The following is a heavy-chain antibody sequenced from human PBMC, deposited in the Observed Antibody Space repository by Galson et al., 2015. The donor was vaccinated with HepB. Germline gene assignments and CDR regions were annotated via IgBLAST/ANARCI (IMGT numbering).Heavy chain of an antibody. J-gene: IGHJ5*02. D-gene: IGHD6-13*01. CDR1: GGSISSGDYY. CDR2: IYYSGST. Sequence: TLSLTCTVSGGSISSGDYYWSWIRQPPGKGLEWIGYIYYSGSTYYNPSLKSRVTISVDTSKNQFSLKLSSVTAADTAVYYCATNGGRAAAGTGWFDPWGHGTLVTVSS. CDR3: ATNGGRAAAGTGWFDP. V-gene: IGHV4-30-4*01.